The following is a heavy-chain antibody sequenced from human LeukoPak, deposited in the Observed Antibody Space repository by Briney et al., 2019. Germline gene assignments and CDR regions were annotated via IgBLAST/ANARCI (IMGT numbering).Heavy chain of an antibody. J-gene: IGHJ4*02. CDR1: GGSINVYY. CDR2: ISTSGNT. Sequence: SETLSLTCTVSGGSINVYYWSWIRQPAGKGLQWIGRISTSGNTDYNPSLKSRVTMSVDTSKNQFSLKLTSVTAADTAVYYCASDSFYDSGGYFYYWGQGTPVTVSS. V-gene: IGHV4-4*07. CDR3: ASDSFYDSGGYFYY. D-gene: IGHD3-22*01.